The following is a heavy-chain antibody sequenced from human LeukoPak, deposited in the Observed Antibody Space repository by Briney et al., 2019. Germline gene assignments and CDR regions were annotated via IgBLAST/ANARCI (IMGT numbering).Heavy chain of an antibody. CDR3: ARARVYGYSSGGLIDF. Sequence: GGSLRLSCAASGLTFSTYTMHWVRQAPGKGLEWLSSISSRSNFINYSDSARGRFTISRDNADNSLFLQMNSLSAEDTAVYYCARARVYGYSSGGLIDFWGQGTTVTVSS. D-gene: IGHD5-18*01. J-gene: IGHJ4*02. CDR1: GLTFSTYT. V-gene: IGHV3-21*06. CDR2: ISSRSNFI.